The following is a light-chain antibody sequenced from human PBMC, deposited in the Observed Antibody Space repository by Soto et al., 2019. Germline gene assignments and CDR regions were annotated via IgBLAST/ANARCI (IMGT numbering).Light chain of an antibody. CDR3: LQVANFPRT. Sequence: DIHMTQSPSSLSASVVDTVTITCRASQDINSRLAWFQQQPGRPPKYVIQAATMLQSGFPSRFAGSGSGRDFTLTIHTLQPEDSATYYCLQVANFPRTFGQGTKVDIK. CDR1: QDINSR. V-gene: IGKV1-12*01. CDR2: AAT. J-gene: IGKJ1*01.